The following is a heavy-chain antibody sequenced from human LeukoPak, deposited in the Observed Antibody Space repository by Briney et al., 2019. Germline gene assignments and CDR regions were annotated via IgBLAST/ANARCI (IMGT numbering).Heavy chain of an antibody. V-gene: IGHV1-69*04. CDR2: IIPIFGIA. J-gene: IGHJ6*02. CDR1: GGTFSSYA. Sequence: SVKVSCRASGGTFSSYAISWVRQAPGQGLEWMGRIIPIFGIADYAQKFQGRVTITADKSTSTAYMELSSLRSEDTAVYYCARDRTDYSNLYYGMDVWGQGTTVTVSS. CDR3: ARDRTDYSNLYYGMDV. D-gene: IGHD4-11*01.